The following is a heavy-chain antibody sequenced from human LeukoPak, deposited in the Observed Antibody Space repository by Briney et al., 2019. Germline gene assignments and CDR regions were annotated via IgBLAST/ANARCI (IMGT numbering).Heavy chain of an antibody. D-gene: IGHD4-17*01. CDR2: ISGSGGST. Sequence: GGSLRLSCAASGFTFSSYAMSWVRQAPGKGLEWVSAISGSGGSTYYADSVKGRFTISRDNSKNTLYLQMNSLRAEDTAVYYCAKGDPDSGDYVGYFDYWGQGTLVTVSS. CDR1: GFTFSSYA. V-gene: IGHV3-23*01. J-gene: IGHJ4*02. CDR3: AKGDPDSGDYVGYFDY.